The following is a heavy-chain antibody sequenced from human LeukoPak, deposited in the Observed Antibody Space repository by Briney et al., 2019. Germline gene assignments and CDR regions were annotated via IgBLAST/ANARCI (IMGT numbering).Heavy chain of an antibody. V-gene: IGHV3-53*01. CDR1: GFIVSSDY. CDR2: IYSGGST. J-gene: IGHJ4*02. D-gene: IGHD3-22*01. Sequence: GGSLRLSCAASGFIVSSDYISWVRQTPGKGLEWVSVIYSGGSTFYADSVKGRFTISRDNSKNTLYVQMNSLRAEDTAVYYCAKSSADYFYDSSGYYVDFDCWGQGTLVTVSS. CDR3: AKSSADYFYDSSGYYVDFDC.